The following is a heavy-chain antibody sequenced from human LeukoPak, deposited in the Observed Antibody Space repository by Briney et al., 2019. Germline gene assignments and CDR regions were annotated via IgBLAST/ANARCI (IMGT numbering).Heavy chain of an antibody. Sequence: GRSLRLSCAASGFTFSSYAMHWVRQAPGKGLEWVAFISYDGSNKYYADSVKGRFTISRDNSKDTLYLQMNSLRAEDTAVYYCARDPFDILTGYYSVRDNYYFDYWGQGTLVTVSS. CDR3: ARDPFDILTGYYSVRDNYYFDY. CDR2: ISYDGSNK. V-gene: IGHV3-30*03. CDR1: GFTFSSYA. J-gene: IGHJ4*02. D-gene: IGHD3-9*01.